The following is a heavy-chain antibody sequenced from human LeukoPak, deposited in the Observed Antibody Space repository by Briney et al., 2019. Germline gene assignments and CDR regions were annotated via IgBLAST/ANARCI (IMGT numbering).Heavy chain of an antibody. D-gene: IGHD2-2*01. Sequence: GGSLRLSCSASGFTFSYYYMSWIRQAPGKGLEWVSYISSSGSTIYYADSVKGRFTSSRDNAKISVYLQMNSLRAEDTAVYYCARGAVVVPAAMWGQRTLVTVS. J-gene: IGHJ4*02. V-gene: IGHV3-11*01. CDR2: ISSSGSTI. CDR3: ARGAVVVPAAM. CDR1: GFTFSYYY.